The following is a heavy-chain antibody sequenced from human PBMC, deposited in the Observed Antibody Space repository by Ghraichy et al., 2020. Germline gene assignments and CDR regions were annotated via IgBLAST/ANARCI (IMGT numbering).Heavy chain of an antibody. CDR3: ARKGVVVNYYGSGSYYNGWSKGTYYFDY. D-gene: IGHD3-10*01. CDR1: GGSFSGYY. CDR2: INHSGST. J-gene: IGHJ4*02. Sequence: SQTLSLTCAVYGGSFSGYYWSWIRQPPGKGLEWIGEINHSGSTNYNPSLKSRVTISVDTSKNQFSLKLSSVTAADTAVYYCARKGVVVNYYGSGSYYNGWSKGTYYFDYWGQGTLVTVSS. V-gene: IGHV4-34*01.